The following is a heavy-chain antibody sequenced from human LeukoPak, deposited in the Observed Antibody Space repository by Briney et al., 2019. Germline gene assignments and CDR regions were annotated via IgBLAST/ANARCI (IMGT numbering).Heavy chain of an antibody. J-gene: IGHJ4*02. D-gene: IGHD6-13*01. CDR2: INHSGST. V-gene: IGHV4-34*01. CDR1: GGSFSGYY. CDR3: ARGCRYSISWYDY. Sequence: PSETLSLTCAVYGGSFSGYYWSWIRQPPGKGLEWIGEINHSGSTNYNPSLKSRVTISVDASKNQFSLKLSSVTAADTAVYYCARGCRYSISWYDYWGQGTLVTVSS.